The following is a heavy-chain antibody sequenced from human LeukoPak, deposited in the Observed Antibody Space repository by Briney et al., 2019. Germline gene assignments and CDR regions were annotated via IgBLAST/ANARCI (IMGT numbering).Heavy chain of an antibody. CDR3: AXMRXYSLGYWYLDV. Sequence: EASVKVSCKAAGYTFTSHDINWVRQAAGQGLEWMGWMNPTSGYTGYAQKFQGRITLTRDTSISTAYMELSSLRSDDTAVYYWAXMRXYSLGYWYLDVWGRGTLVSVSS. D-gene: IGHD5-18*01. CDR2: MNPTSGYT. V-gene: IGHV1-8*01. J-gene: IGHJ2*01. CDR1: GYTFTSHD.